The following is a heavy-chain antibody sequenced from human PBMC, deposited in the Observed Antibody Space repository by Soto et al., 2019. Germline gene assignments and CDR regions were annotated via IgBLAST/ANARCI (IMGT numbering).Heavy chain of an antibody. CDR1: GFTFSSYG. D-gene: IGHD3-10*01. Sequence: QVQLVESGGGVVQPGRSLRLSCAASGFTFSSYGMHWVRQAPGKGLEWVAVIWYDGSNKYYADSVKGRFTISRDNSKNTLYLQMNSLRDEDTAVYYCARGGRFGELLPDFDYWGQGTLVTVSS. V-gene: IGHV3-33*01. CDR2: IWYDGSNK. J-gene: IGHJ4*02. CDR3: ARGGRFGELLPDFDY.